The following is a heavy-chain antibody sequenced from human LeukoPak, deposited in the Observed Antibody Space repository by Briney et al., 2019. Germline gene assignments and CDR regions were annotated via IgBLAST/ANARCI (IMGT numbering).Heavy chain of an antibody. CDR3: ARDLYSSSFSSSWYTMDY. CDR1: GFTFGSYW. D-gene: IGHD6-13*01. J-gene: IGHJ4*02. CDR2: INSDGSST. Sequence: GGSLRLSCAASGFTFGSYWMHWVRQAPGKGLVWVSRINSDGSSTSYADSVKGRFTISRDNAKNTLYLQMNSLRAEDTAVYYCARDLYSSSFSSSWYTMDYWGQGTLVTVS. V-gene: IGHV3-74*01.